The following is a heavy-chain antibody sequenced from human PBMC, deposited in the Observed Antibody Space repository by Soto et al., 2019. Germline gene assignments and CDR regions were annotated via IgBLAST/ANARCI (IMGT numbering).Heavy chain of an antibody. CDR2: ISAYNGNT. D-gene: IGHD6-19*01. Sequence: ASVEVSCKASGYTFTSYGISWVQQAPGQGLEWMGWISAYNGNTNYAQKLQGRVTMTTDTSTSTAYMELRSLRSDDTAVYYCASKRRRAVAGSYYYYGMDVWGQGTTVTVSS. CDR3: ASKRRRAVAGSYYYYGMDV. V-gene: IGHV1-18*04. J-gene: IGHJ6*02. CDR1: GYTFTSYG.